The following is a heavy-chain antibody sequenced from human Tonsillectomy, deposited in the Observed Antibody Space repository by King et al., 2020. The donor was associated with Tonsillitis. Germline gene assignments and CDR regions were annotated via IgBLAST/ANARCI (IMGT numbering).Heavy chain of an antibody. Sequence: QLQESGPGLVRPSETLSLTCTVSGGSINSGDYYWGWIRQPPGKGLEWIGNIYYSGRTFSNPSLNSRVTISVDTSKNQFSLELTSVIAADPAVSYCARQLTGERAGAFDIWGQGTMVTVSS. CDR3: ARQLTGERAGAFDI. CDR2: IYYSGRT. D-gene: IGHD7-27*01. J-gene: IGHJ3*02. CDR1: GGSINSGDYY. V-gene: IGHV4-39*01.